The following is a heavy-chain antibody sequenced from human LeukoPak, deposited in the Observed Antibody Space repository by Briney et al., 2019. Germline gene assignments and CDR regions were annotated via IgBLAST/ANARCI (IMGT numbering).Heavy chain of an antibody. D-gene: IGHD2-15*01. Sequence: GGSLRLSCVVSGFTFSTYAMHWVRQAPGKGLEWVAVISNDGNKKYYADSLKGRITISRDKSKNTVYLQMNSLRVEDTAVYYCGKDYLGGSWSIDYWGQGTLVTVSS. CDR3: GKDYLGGSWSIDY. J-gene: IGHJ4*02. CDR1: GFTFSTYA. CDR2: ISNDGNKK. V-gene: IGHV3-30*18.